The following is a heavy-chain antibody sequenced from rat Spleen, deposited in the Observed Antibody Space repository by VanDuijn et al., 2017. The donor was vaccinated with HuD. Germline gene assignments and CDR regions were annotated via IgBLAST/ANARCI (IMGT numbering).Heavy chain of an antibody. Sequence: EVKLVESGGGLVQPGRSLKLSCAASGFTFDDYGMAWVRQAPKNGLEWVASINWGGSSTYYPDNVKGRFTVSRDNAKSTLYLQMDSLRSEDTATYYCATVGPDWEFGYWGQGVMVTVSS. CDR1: GFTFDDYG. D-gene: IGHD5-1*01. CDR2: INWGGSST. V-gene: IGHV5-29*01. J-gene: IGHJ2*01. CDR3: ATVGPDWEFGY.